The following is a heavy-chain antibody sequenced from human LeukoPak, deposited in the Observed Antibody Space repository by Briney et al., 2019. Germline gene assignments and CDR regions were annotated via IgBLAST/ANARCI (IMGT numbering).Heavy chain of an antibody. CDR2: ISSSSSYI. CDR1: GFTFSNYW. J-gene: IGHJ4*02. V-gene: IGHV3-21*01. Sequence: GGSLRLSCAASGFTFSNYWMTWVRQAPGKGLEWVSSISSSSSYIYYADSVKGRFTISRDNAKNSLYLQMNSLRAEDTAVYYCARDPPPSYGSPGYYFDYWGQGTLVTVSS. D-gene: IGHD5-18*01. CDR3: ARDPPPSYGSPGYYFDY.